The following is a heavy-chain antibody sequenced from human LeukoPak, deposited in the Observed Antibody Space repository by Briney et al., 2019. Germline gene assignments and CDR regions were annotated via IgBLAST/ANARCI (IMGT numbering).Heavy chain of an antibody. D-gene: IGHD3-10*01. V-gene: IGHV3-48*01. CDR1: GFTFSSYS. CDR3: ARGGFGELFSSDY. J-gene: IGHJ4*02. Sequence: GGSLRLSCAASGFTFSSYSVNWVRQAPGKGLEWVSYISSSSSTIYYADSVKGRFTISRDNAKNSLYLQMNSLRAEDTAVYYCARGGFGELFSSDYWGQGTLVTVSS. CDR2: ISSSSSTI.